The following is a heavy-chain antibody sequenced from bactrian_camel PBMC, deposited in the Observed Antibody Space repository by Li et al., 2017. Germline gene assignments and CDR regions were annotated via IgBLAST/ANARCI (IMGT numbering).Heavy chain of an antibody. V-gene: IGHV3S40*01. CDR3: ATQMYRRTCGRGY. Sequence: VQLVESGGGSVQAGGSLRLSCAASGFLFSTYDMSWVRQAPGEGIEWVSGISGGGASTDYADSVKGRFNISRDNAKNTLYLQMNSLKTDDTAVYYCATQMYRRTCGRGYCGQGTQVTVS. J-gene: IGHJ6*01. CDR2: ISGGGAST. D-gene: IGHD7*01. CDR1: GFLFSTYD.